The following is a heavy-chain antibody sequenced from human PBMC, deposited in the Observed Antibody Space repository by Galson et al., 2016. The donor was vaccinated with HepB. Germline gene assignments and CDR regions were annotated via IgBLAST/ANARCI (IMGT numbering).Heavy chain of an antibody. CDR3: ARGYDSSGYYYGSDSFDL. V-gene: IGHV4-59*01. CDR1: GGSISNYY. D-gene: IGHD3-22*01. CDR2: MSSSGSI. Sequence: SETLSLTCTVSGGSISNYYWNWIRQPPGKGLEWIGYMSSSGSINYNPSLKSRVTLSGDTSKNQFSLKLRSVTTADTAVYYCARGYDSSGYYYGSDSFDLWGLGTMVTVSS. J-gene: IGHJ3*01.